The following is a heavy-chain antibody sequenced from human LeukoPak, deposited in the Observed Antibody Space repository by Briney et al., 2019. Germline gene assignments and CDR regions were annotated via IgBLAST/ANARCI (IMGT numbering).Heavy chain of an antibody. J-gene: IGHJ3*02. V-gene: IGHV1-8*01. CDR2: MNPNSGNT. D-gene: IGHD4-17*01. Sequence: ASVKVSCKASGYTFTSYDINWVRQATGQGLEWMGWMNPNSGNTGFAQRFQGRVTMTRTTSISTAYMELSSLRSEDTAVYYCARNDYGGHDAFDIWGQGTMVTVSS. CDR3: ARNDYGGHDAFDI. CDR1: GYTFTSYD.